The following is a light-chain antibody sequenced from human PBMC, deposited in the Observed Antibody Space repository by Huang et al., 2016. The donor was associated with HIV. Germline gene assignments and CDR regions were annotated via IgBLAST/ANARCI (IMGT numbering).Light chain of an antibody. CDR3: QQYYTPPRT. CDR1: QDISIS. V-gene: IGKV1-NL1*01. J-gene: IGKJ2*01. CDR2: DTS. Sequence: DIQMDQSPSSLSVSLGDRVTITCRATQDISISLAWVQKKPGSAPRLLLYDTSKLNTGVPARFSGRGSGTSHTLTISGLQPEDSATYYCQQYYTPPRTFGPGTKLEI.